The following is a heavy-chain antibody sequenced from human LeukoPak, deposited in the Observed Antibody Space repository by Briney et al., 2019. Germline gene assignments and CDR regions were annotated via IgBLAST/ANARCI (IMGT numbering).Heavy chain of an antibody. CDR1: GFIFSNYA. CDR3: ARDSTYWYDAGSSGPHYFDY. D-gene: IGHD3-10*01. Sequence: GGSLRLSCAASGFIFSNYAMHWVRQAPGKGLEWVALISSDGSKTYHADSVTGRFSISRDNSKNTLYLQLNSLRAEDTSVYYCARDSTYWYDAGSSGPHYFDYWGQGTLVTVSS. J-gene: IGHJ4*02. V-gene: IGHV3-30*01. CDR2: ISSDGSKT.